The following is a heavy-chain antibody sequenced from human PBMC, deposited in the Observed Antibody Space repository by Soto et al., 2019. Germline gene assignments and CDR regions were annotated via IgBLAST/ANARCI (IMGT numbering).Heavy chain of an antibody. J-gene: IGHJ4*02. D-gene: IGHD4-17*01. CDR2: IYYIGGT. Sequence: SETLSLTCTVSGGSIASYYWSWIRQPPGKGLEFIGYIYYIGGTNYNPSLKSRVTISVDTSKNQFSLKLSSMTAADTAVYYCARRRSYGDSDYWGQGTLVTVSS. CDR1: GGSIASYY. V-gene: IGHV4-59*08. CDR3: ARRRSYGDSDY.